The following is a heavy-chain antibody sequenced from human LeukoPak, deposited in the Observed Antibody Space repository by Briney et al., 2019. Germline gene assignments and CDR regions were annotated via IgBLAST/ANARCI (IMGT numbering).Heavy chain of an antibody. Sequence: ASVTVSCKASGYTFTSYYMHWVRQAPGQGLEWMGIINPSGGSTSYAQKFQGRVTMTRGTSTSTVYMELSSLRSEDTAVYYCARSGQWGHVDYWGQGTLVTVSS. J-gene: IGHJ4*02. CDR2: INPSGGST. CDR3: ARSGQWGHVDY. V-gene: IGHV1-46*01. CDR1: GYTFTSYY. D-gene: IGHD6-19*01.